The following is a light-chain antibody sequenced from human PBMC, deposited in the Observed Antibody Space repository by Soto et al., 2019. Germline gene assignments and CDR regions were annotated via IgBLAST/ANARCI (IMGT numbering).Light chain of an antibody. CDR1: QSVSSSY. J-gene: IGKJ3*01. CDR3: QQYGGSPPFT. V-gene: IGKV3-20*01. CDR2: GAS. Sequence: EIVLTQSPGTLSLSPGERATLSCRASQSVSSSYLAWYQQKPGQAPRLLIYGASSRATGIPDRFSGSGSGTDFALTISSLEPEAVAVYYCQQYGGSPPFTVGPGTKVDIK.